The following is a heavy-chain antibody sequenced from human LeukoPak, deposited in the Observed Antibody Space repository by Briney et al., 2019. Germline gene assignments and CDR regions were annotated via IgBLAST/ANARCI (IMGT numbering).Heavy chain of an antibody. Sequence: GGSLRLSCAASGFTFSTYAMSWVRQIPGKGLEWVSAISVSDDGTYYADSVKGRFTISRDNSRNTLYLQMNTLRAEDTAVYFCAKSPVSSCRGSFCYPFDYWGQANLVTVSS. V-gene: IGHV3-23*01. J-gene: IGHJ4*02. CDR2: ISVSDDGT. CDR3: AKSPVSSCRGSFCYPFDY. D-gene: IGHD2-15*01. CDR1: GFTFSTYA.